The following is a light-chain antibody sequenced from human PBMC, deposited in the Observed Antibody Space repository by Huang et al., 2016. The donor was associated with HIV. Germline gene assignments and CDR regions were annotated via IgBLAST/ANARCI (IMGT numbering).Light chain of an antibody. CDR1: HSVDSD. CDR3: QQYNDWPPLT. V-gene: IGKV3-15*01. CDR2: DAS. Sequence: EIEMTQFPATLSVSPGERATLSCRASHSVDSDLAWYQQKPGPAPRLLIYDASTRATGISAKFNGTGSGTEFSLSITNLQSEDFAVYYCQQYNDWPPLTFGGGTKVEI. J-gene: IGKJ4*01.